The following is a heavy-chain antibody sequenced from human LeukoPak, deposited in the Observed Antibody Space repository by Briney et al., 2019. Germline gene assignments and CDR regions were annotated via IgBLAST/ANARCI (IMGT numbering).Heavy chain of an antibody. Sequence: PSQTLSLTCTVSGGSVSSYYWSWIRHPPGKGLEWSGYIYYSGSTNYNPSLKSRVTISVDTSKNQFSLKLSSVTAADTAMYYCASKVAYCSGGSCYGYFDYWGQGTLVTVSS. CDR2: IYYSGST. J-gene: IGHJ4*02. CDR1: GGSVSSYY. V-gene: IGHV4-59*08. D-gene: IGHD2-15*01. CDR3: ASKVAYCSGGSCYGYFDY.